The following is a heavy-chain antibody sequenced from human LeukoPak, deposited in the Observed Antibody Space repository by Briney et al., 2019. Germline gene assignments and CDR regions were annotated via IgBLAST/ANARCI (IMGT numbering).Heavy chain of an antibody. CDR1: GGSISSSSYY. D-gene: IGHD6-13*01. V-gene: IGHV4-39*01. J-gene: IGHJ6*02. CDR2: IYYSGST. Sequence: PSETLSLTCTVSGGSISSSSYYWGWIRQPPGQGLGWFGCIYYSGSTYYNPSLKSRVTISVDTSKNQFSLKLSSVTAADTAVYYCARGNSSSWYVYYYYGMDVWGQGTTVTVSS. CDR3: ARGNSSSWYVYYYYGMDV.